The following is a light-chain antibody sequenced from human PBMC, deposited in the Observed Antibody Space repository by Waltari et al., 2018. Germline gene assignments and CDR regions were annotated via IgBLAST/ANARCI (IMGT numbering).Light chain of an antibody. J-gene: IGKJ4*01. CDR1: HSVDWY. CDR2: DTS. Sequence: EIVLTQSPATLSLSPGERATLSCRASHSVDWYLAWYQQRPGQPPRLLLHDTSNRAPGIPARFSGSGSDTDFTLTISSLEPEDFAVYYCQQRRSWPLTFGGGTKVEIE. CDR3: QQRRSWPLT. V-gene: IGKV3-11*01.